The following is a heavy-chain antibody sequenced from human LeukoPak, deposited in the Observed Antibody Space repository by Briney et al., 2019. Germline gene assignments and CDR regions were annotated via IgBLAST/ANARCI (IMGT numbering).Heavy chain of an antibody. CDR2: IYTSGST. V-gene: IGHV4-59*10. D-gene: IGHD5-18*01. CDR3: ARAIYSYGHHIPFDY. CDR1: GGSFSGYY. J-gene: IGHJ4*02. Sequence: SETLSLTCAVYGGSFSGYYWSWIRQPAGKGLEWIGRIYTSGSTNYNPSLKSRVTISVDTSKNQFSLKLSSVTAADTAVYYCARAIYSYGHHIPFDYWGQGTLVTVSS.